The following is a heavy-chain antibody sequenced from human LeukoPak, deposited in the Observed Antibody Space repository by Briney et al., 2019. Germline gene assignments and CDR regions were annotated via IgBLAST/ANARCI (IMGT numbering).Heavy chain of an antibody. V-gene: IGHV3-21*01. D-gene: IGHD5-12*01. Sequence: GGSLRLSCVASGFTFDDYGMSWVRQAPGKGLEWVSSISSSSSYIYYADSVKGRFTISRDNAKNSLYLQMNSLRAEDTAVYYCARVFSSGYDSDYFDYWGQGTLVTVSS. CDR1: GFTFDDYG. CDR2: ISSSSSYI. CDR3: ARVFSSGYDSDYFDY. J-gene: IGHJ4*02.